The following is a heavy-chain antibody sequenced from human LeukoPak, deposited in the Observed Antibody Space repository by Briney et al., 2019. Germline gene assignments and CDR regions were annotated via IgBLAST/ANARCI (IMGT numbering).Heavy chain of an antibody. CDR1: GFTFSSYG. CDR2: ISYDGSNK. Sequence: GGSLRLSCAASGFTFSSYGMHWVRQAPGKGLEWVAVISYDGSNKYYADSVKGRFTISRDNSKNTLYLQMNSLRAEDTAVYYCAKVSVTTIGDAFDIWGQGTMVTVSS. J-gene: IGHJ3*02. CDR3: AKVSVTTIGDAFDI. D-gene: IGHD5-12*01. V-gene: IGHV3-30*18.